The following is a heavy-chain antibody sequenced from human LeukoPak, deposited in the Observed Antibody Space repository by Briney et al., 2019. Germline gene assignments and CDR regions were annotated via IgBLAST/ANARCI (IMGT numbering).Heavy chain of an antibody. D-gene: IGHD6-19*01. CDR1: GSIFTSYW. V-gene: IGHV5-51*01. J-gene: IGHJ4*02. Sequence: SGASLKISCKGSGSIFTSYWIGWGRPLPGKGLEGMGIIYPGDSDTRYSPSFQGQVTISADKSISTAYLQWSSLKASDTAMYYCARERAVAGYFDYWGQGTLVTVSS. CDR2: IYPGDSDT. CDR3: ARERAVAGYFDY.